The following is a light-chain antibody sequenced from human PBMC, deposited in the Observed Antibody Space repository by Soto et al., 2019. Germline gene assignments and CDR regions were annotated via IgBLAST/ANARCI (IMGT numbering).Light chain of an antibody. Sequence: QSALTQPASVSGSPGQSITISCTGTSSDVGGYNYVSWYQQHPGKAPKLMIYDVSNRPSGVSNRFSGSKSGNTASLTISGLQAEDEADYYCTYYTSSSTLVFGTGXKVTVL. CDR2: DVS. CDR1: SSDVGGYNY. J-gene: IGLJ1*01. V-gene: IGLV2-14*01. CDR3: TYYTSSSTLV.